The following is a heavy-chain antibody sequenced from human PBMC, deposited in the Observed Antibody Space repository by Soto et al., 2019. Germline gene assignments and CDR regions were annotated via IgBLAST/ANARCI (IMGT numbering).Heavy chain of an antibody. D-gene: IGHD2-2*01. Sequence: GASVKVSCKASGYTCTDYYMHWVRQAPGQGLEWMGWINPNSGGTNYAQKFQGRVTMTRDTSISTAYMELSRLRSDDTAVYYCAKDPNIVVVPAATGGMDVWGQGTTVTVSS. CDR1: GYTCTDYY. CDR3: AKDPNIVVVPAATGGMDV. J-gene: IGHJ6*02. V-gene: IGHV1-2*02. CDR2: INPNSGGT.